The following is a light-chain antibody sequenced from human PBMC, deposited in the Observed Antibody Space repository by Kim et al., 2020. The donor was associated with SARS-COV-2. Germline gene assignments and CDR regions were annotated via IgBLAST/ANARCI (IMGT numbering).Light chain of an antibody. CDR3: QQYYNWYT. V-gene: IGKV3-15*01. CDR2: GAS. J-gene: IGKJ2*01. Sequence: LSVSPGERATLSGRASQSMSSNLAWYQQKPGQPPRLLISGASTRATGIPARFSGSGSGTEFSLTISSLQSEDFAVYYCQQYYNWYTFGQGTKLEI. CDR1: QSMSSN.